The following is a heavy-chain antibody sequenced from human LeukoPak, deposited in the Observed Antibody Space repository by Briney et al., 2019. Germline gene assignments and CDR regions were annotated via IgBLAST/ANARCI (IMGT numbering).Heavy chain of an antibody. CDR3: ARGDTKYCSSASCHNPFDQ. CDR1: GFTFSSFW. V-gene: IGHV3-7*01. J-gene: IGHJ4*02. Sequence: GGSLRLSCAASGFTFSSFWMSWVRQAPGKGLEWVANIKQDGSEKNYVDSVKGRFTISRDNAKNSLYLQLNSLRVEDTAVYYCARGDTKYCSSASCHNPFDQWGQGTLVTVSS. D-gene: IGHD2-2*02. CDR2: IKQDGSEK.